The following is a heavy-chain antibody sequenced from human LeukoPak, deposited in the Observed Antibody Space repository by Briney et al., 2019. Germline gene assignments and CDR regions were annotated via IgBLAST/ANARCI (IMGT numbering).Heavy chain of an antibody. CDR3: ARDRMGAVTYYYYGMDV. J-gene: IGHJ6*02. CDR1: GYTFTSYG. CDR2: ISAYNGNT. Sequence: GASVKVSCKASGYTFTSYGISWVRQAPGQGLEWMGWISAYNGNTNYAQKLQGRVTMTTDTSTSTAYMELNSLRSEDTAVYYCARDRMGAVTYYYYGMDVWGQGTTVTVSS. D-gene: IGHD1-26*01. V-gene: IGHV1-18*01.